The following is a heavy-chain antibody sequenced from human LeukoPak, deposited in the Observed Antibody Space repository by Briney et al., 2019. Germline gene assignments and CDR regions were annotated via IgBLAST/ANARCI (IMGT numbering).Heavy chain of an antibody. Sequence: SQTLSLTCSVSGGSISSGSYYWSWIRQPAGKGLEWIGRIYTSGSTNYNPSLKSRVTMSVDTSKNQFSLKLSSVTAADTAVYYCARGPGQLLVGYYYYYMDVWGKGTTVTVSS. CDR1: GGSISSGSYY. J-gene: IGHJ6*03. D-gene: IGHD2-2*01. V-gene: IGHV4-61*02. CDR3: ARGPGQLLVGYYYYYMDV. CDR2: IYTSGST.